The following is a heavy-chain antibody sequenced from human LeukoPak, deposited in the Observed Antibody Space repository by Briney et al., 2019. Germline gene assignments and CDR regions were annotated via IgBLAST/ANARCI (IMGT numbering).Heavy chain of an antibody. J-gene: IGHJ4*02. CDR3: ARELSPAGYAYYFDY. CDR1: GFTFSSYA. D-gene: IGHD1-1*01. CDR2: ISYDGSNK. Sequence: GGSLRLSCAASGFTFSSYAMHWVRQAPGKGLKWVAVISYDGSNKYYADSVKGRFTISRDNSKNTLYLQMNSLRAEDTAVYYCARELSPAGYAYYFDYWGQGTLVTVSS. V-gene: IGHV3-30-3*01.